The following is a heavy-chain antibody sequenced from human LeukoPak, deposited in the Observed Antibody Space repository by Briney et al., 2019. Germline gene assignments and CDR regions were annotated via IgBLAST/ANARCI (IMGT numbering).Heavy chain of an antibody. CDR3: ARDKSIPNLDAFDI. Sequence: PGGSLRLSCAASGFMFRSYWMTWVRQAPGKGLEWVANIKQGGSEINYLDPVRGRFTISRDDTRNSLYLQMNSLRVEDTAVYYCARDKSIPNLDAFDIWGQGTMVTVSS. CDR1: GFMFRSYW. V-gene: IGHV3-7*05. D-gene: IGHD1-14*01. J-gene: IGHJ3*02. CDR2: IKQGGSEI.